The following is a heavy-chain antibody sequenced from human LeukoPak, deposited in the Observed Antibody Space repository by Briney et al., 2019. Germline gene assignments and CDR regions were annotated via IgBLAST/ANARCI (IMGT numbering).Heavy chain of an antibody. CDR1: GFTFSTYE. Sequence: PGGSLRLSCAASGFTFSTYEMNWVRQAPGKGLEWVSYISSSGSTIYNADSVKGRFTISRDNAKNSLYLQMNSLRAEDTAVYYCARLNGDYEGGFDYWGQGTLVTVSS. CDR3: ARLNGDYEGGFDY. V-gene: IGHV3-48*03. J-gene: IGHJ4*02. D-gene: IGHD4-17*01. CDR2: ISSSGSTI.